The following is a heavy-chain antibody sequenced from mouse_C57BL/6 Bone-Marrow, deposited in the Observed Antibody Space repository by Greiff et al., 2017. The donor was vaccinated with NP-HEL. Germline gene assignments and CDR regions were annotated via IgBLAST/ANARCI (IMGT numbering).Heavy chain of an antibody. CDR2: IYPGDGDT. CDR1: GYAFSSYW. J-gene: IGHJ1*03. V-gene: IGHV1-80*01. D-gene: IGHD1-1*01. Sequence: QVQLKESGAKLVKPGASVKISCKASGYAFSSYWMNWVKQRPGKGLEWIGQIYPGDGDTNYNGKFKGKATLTADKSSSTAYMQLSSLTSEDSAVYFCAKYYYGSSPHWYFDVWGTGTTVTVSS. CDR3: AKYYYGSSPHWYFDV.